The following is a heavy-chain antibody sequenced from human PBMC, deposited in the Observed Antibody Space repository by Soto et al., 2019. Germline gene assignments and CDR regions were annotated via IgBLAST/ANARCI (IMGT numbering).Heavy chain of an antibody. V-gene: IGHV1-3*01. Sequence: GASVNVSCKASGYTFTSYAMHWVRQAPGQRLEWMGWINAGNGNTKYSQKFQGRVTITRDTSASTAYMELSSLRSEDTAVYYCARVGYYYDSSGPIRIWGQGTMVTVSS. J-gene: IGHJ3*02. CDR3: ARVGYYYDSSGPIRI. D-gene: IGHD3-22*01. CDR2: INAGNGNT. CDR1: GYTFTSYA.